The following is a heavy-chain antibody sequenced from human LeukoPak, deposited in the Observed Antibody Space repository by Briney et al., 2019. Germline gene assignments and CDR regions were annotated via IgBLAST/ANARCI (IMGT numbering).Heavy chain of an antibody. CDR3: AREGTGYPYYYYYYMDV. J-gene: IGHJ6*03. CDR2: ISSSSSTI. Sequence: GGSLRLSCAASGFTFDRFTIHWVRQTPGKGLEWVSYISSSSSTIYYADSVKGRFTISRDNAKNSLYLQMNSLRAEDTAVYYCAREGTGYPYYYYYYMDVWGKGTMVTVSS. V-gene: IGHV3-48*01. D-gene: IGHD2-8*02. CDR1: GFTFDRFT.